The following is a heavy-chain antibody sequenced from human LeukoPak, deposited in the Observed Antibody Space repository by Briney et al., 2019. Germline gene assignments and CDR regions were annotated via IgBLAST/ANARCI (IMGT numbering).Heavy chain of an antibody. V-gene: IGHV3-74*01. CDR2: INSDGSNS. CDR3: ARGGGDHAFDI. D-gene: IGHD3-16*01. Sequence: GGSLRLSCAASGFTFSSYWMHWVRQAPGKGLVWVSRINSDGSNSIYRDSVKGRFTISRDNAKNTLYLQLSGLRADDTAEYDCARGGGDHAFDIRGQGTMVTVSS. J-gene: IGHJ3*02. CDR1: GFTFSSYW.